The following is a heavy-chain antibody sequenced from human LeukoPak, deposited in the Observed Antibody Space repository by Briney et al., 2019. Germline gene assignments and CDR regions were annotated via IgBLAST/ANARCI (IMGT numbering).Heavy chain of an antibody. CDR1: GGSISSSTYY. J-gene: IGHJ6*02. Sequence: SETLSLTCTVSGGSISSSTYYWGWIRQPPGKGLEWVGSTYYSGGTYYNPSLKSLVTISVVSSKGPFSLNLSPVTDADTAVYYCARALARGVGPLRPYYYGMDVWGQGTTVTVSS. CDR3: ARALARGVGPLRPYYYGMDV. V-gene: IGHV4-39*07. D-gene: IGHD1-26*01. CDR2: TYYSGGT.